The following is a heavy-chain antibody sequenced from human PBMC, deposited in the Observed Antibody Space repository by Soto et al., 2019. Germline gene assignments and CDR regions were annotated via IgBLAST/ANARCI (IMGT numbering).Heavy chain of an antibody. CDR3: ARRAVRDRTYPGGSGSHYYYMDV. J-gene: IGHJ6*03. V-gene: IGHV4-39*01. CDR1: GGSISSSSYY. D-gene: IGHD3-10*01. Sequence: QLQLQESGPGLVKPSETLSLTCTVSGGSISSSSYYWGWIRQPPGKGLEWIGSIYYSGSTYYNPSLKSRVTISVDTSKNPFSLQLSSVTAADTAVYYCARRAVRDRTYPGGSGSHYYYMDVWGKGTTVTVSS. CDR2: IYYSGST.